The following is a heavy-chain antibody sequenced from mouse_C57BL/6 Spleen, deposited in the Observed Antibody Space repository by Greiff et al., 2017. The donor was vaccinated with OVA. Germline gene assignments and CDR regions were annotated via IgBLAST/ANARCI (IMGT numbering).Heavy chain of an antibody. CDR3: ARDCSSSDEYFDV. CDR2: IYPRSGNT. J-gene: IGHJ1*03. CDR1: GYTFTSYG. D-gene: IGHD1-1*01. V-gene: IGHV1-81*01. Sequence: VQLQQSGAELARPGASVKLSCKASGYTFTSYGISWVKQSPGQGLEWIGEIYPRSGNTYYNEKFKGKATLTADKSSSPSYMELRSLTSEDSAVYFCARDCSSSDEYFDVWGTGTTVTVSS.